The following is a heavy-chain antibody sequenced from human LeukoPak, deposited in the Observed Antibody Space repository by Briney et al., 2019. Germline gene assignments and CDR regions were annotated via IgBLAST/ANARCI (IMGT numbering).Heavy chain of an antibody. D-gene: IGHD6-13*01. Sequence: GGSLRLSCAASGFTFSSYEMNWVRQAPGKGLEWVSYISSSGSTIYYADSVKGRFTISRDNAKNSLYLQMNGLRAEDTAVYYCAREVTIAAAGFDYWGQGTLVTVSS. J-gene: IGHJ4*02. CDR1: GFTFSSYE. V-gene: IGHV3-48*03. CDR3: AREVTIAAAGFDY. CDR2: ISSSGSTI.